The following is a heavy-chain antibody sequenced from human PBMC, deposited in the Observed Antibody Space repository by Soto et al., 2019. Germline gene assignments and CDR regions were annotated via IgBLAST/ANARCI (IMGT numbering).Heavy chain of an antibody. CDR1: GYTFTSYD. CDR2: MNPNSGNT. J-gene: IGHJ6*02. V-gene: IGHV1-8*01. D-gene: IGHD1-1*01. CDR3: ARERTGTTSMDV. Sequence: QVQLVQSGAEVKKPGASVKVSCKASGYTFTSYDINWVRQATGQGLEWMGRMNPNSGNTGYAQKFQGRVTMTRNNSTSTAYMELSSLRSEDTAVHYCARERTGTTSMDVWGQGTTVTVSS.